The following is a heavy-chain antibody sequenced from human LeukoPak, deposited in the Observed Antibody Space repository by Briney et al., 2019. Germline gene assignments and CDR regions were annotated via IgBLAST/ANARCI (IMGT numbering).Heavy chain of an antibody. CDR1: GDSVSSNSAA. J-gene: IGHJ4*02. CDR2: TYCRSKWYN. Sequence: SQTLSLTCAISGDSVSSNSAAWNWIRQSPSRGLEWLGRTYCRSKWYNDYAVSVKSRITINPDTSKNQFSLQLNSVTPEDTAVYYCARDRPLIAARRRTGIAAAGTFDYWGQGTLVTVSS. V-gene: IGHV6-1*01. D-gene: IGHD6-13*01. CDR3: ARDRPLIAARRRTGIAAAGTFDY.